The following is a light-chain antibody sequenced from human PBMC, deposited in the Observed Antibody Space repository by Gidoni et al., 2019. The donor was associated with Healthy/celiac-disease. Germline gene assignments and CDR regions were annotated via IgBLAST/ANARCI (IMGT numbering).Light chain of an antibody. V-gene: IGKV1-39*01. CDR1: QSISSY. J-gene: IGKJ1*01. CDR2: AAS. CDR3: QQSNSTPQT. Sequence: DIQITKSPSSLSASVGDRVTITCRASQSISSYLHWYQQKPGKAPKLLIYAASSLQSGVPSRFSGSGSGTDFTLTISSLQPEDFATYYCQQSNSTPQTFGQXTKVEIK.